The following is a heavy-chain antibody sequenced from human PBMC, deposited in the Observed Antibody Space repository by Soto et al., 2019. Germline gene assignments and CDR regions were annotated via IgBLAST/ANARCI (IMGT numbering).Heavy chain of an antibody. CDR3: ARVLRVYDWLPQGAFDI. CDR2: ISGSGSYT. D-gene: IGHD3-9*01. CDR1: GFTFSDYY. J-gene: IGHJ3*02. Sequence: QVKLVDSGGDLVKPAGSLRLSCAASGFTFSDYYMSWIRQAPGKGLEWVSYISGSGSYTNYADSVKGRFTIPRDNAKKSLSLQMNSLRPEDTAVYYCARVLRVYDWLPQGAFDIWGQGTMVTVSS. V-gene: IGHV3-11*06.